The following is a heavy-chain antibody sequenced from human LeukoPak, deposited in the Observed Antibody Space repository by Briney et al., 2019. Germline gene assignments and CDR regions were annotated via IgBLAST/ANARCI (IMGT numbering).Heavy chain of an antibody. CDR2: ISPNNGNT. D-gene: IGHD1-1*01. J-gene: IGHJ3*02. Sequence: ASVKVSCKAFGYTFGTSSISWVRRAPGQRLEWMGWISPNNGNTHYAQGFQGRVTMTTDTSRSTAYMELRGLRSDDTAVYYCTRVRNSNNWWGAFDIWGQGTMVTVSS. V-gene: IGHV1-18*01. CDR3: TRVRNSNNWWGAFDI. CDR1: GYTFGTSS.